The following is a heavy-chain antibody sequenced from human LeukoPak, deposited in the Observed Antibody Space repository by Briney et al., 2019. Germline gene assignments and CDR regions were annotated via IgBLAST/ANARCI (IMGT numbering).Heavy chain of an antibody. V-gene: IGHV3-30*02. CDR2: IRYDGSNK. CDR1: GFTFSSYG. J-gene: IGHJ5*02. D-gene: IGHD2-2*01. Sequence: PGGSLRLSCAASGFTFSSYGMRWVRQAPGKGLEWVAFIRYDGSNKYYADSVKGRFTISRDNSKNTLYLQMNSLRAEDTAVYYCAKDRYCSSTSCYGGYRFDPWGQGTLVTVSS. CDR3: AKDRYCSSTSCYGGYRFDP.